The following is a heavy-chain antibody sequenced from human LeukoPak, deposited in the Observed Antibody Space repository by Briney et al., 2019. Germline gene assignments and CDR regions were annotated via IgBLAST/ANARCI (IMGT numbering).Heavy chain of an antibody. CDR2: IYYSGST. Sequence: SETLSLTCTVSGGSISSSSYYWGWIRQPPGKGLEWIGSIYYSGSTYYNPSLKSRVTISVDTSKNQFSLKLSSVTAADTAVHYCARGWDTAMVRGGNWFDPWGQGTLVTVSS. D-gene: IGHD5-18*01. J-gene: IGHJ5*02. CDR3: ARGWDTAMVRGGNWFDP. V-gene: IGHV4-39*07. CDR1: GGSISSSSYY.